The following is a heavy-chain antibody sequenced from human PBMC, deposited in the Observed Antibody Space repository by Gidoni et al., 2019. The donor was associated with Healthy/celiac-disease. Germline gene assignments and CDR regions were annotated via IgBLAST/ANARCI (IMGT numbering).Heavy chain of an antibody. V-gene: IGHV3-23*01. CDR3: AKGIQLWSYFDY. D-gene: IGHD5-18*01. J-gene: IGHJ4*02. Sequence: EVQLLESGGGLVQPGGSLRLACAASGFTFSHHAVTWVRQAPGKGLGWVSGISGSGISTYYADSVKGRFTISRDNSNNTLYLQMNSLRAEDTAVYYCAKGIQLWSYFDYWGQGTLVTVSP. CDR2: ISGSGIST. CDR1: GFTFSHHA.